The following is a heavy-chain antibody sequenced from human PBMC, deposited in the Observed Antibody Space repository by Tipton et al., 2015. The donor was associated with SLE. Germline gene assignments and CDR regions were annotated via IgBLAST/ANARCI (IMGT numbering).Heavy chain of an antibody. CDR1: GGSISSSRYY. J-gene: IGHJ1*01. D-gene: IGHD6-13*01. Sequence: TLSLTCSVSGGSISSSRYYWNWIRQPAGKALEWIGRIYSTGSTNYNPSFQTRVTISVDTSKNQFSLKLSSVTAADTAIYYCAREHRGYSNSLGYWGQGALVNVSP. CDR3: AREHRGYSNSLGY. CDR2: IYSTGST. V-gene: IGHV4-61*02.